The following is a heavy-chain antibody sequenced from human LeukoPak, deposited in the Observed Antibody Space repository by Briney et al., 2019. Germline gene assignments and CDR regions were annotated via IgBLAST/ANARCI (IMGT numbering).Heavy chain of an antibody. J-gene: IGHJ4*02. V-gene: IGHV1-69*04. D-gene: IGHD6-6*01. CDR1: GGTFSSYA. Sequence: SVKVSCKASGGTFSSYAISWVRQAPGQGLEWMGRIIPILGIANYAQKFQGRVTITADKSTSTAYMELSSLRSEDTAVYYCARDLFEGSPAGIAARYLDYWGQGTLVTVSS. CDR3: ARDLFEGSPAGIAARYLDY. CDR2: IIPILGIA.